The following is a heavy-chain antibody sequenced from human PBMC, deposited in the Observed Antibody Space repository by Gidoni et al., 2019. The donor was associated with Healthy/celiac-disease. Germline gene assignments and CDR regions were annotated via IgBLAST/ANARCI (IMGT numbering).Heavy chain of an antibody. D-gene: IGHD3-22*01. CDR1: GGSFSGYY. CDR2: INHRGST. CDR3: ARDSNYYDSSGYYYVKYFQH. V-gene: IGHV4-34*01. Sequence: QVQLQQWGAGLLKPSETLSLTCAVYGGSFSGYYWSWIRQPPGKGLGWIGEINHRGSTNYNPSLKSRVTISVDTSKNQFSLKLSSVTAADTAVYYCARDSNYYDSSGYYYVKYFQHWGQGTLVTVSS. J-gene: IGHJ1*01.